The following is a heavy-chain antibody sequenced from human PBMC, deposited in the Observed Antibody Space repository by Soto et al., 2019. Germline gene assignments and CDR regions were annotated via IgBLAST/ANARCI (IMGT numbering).Heavy chain of an antibody. CDR3: ARVDDIVVVAADY. D-gene: IGHD2-15*01. Sequence: QVQLLQSGGEVKKHGASVKVSCKASGSTFTSYGLSWVRQAPGQGLEWMGWISAYNGDTDHEQKLQGRVTMTTDTSTSTAYMELRSLGSDDTAVYYWARVDDIVVVAADYWRQGTLYIDTS. CDR1: GSTFTSYG. CDR2: ISAYNGDT. V-gene: IGHV1-18*01. J-gene: IGHJ4*02.